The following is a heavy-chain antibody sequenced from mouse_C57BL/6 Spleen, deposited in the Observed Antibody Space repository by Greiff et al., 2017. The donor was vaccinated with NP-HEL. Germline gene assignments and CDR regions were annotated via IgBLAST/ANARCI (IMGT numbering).Heavy chain of an antibody. J-gene: IGHJ4*01. V-gene: IGHV5-2*01. D-gene: IGHD1-1*02. CDR3: ARHRGSYWAMDY. Sequence: EVQGVESGGGLVQPGESLKLSCESNEYEFPSHDMSWVRKTPEKRMALVAAITSDGGRTYYPATMERRFIISRDNTKKTRYLQMSSLRSEDTALYYCARHRGSYWAMDYWGQGTSVTVSS. CDR2: ITSDGGRT. CDR1: EYEFPSHD.